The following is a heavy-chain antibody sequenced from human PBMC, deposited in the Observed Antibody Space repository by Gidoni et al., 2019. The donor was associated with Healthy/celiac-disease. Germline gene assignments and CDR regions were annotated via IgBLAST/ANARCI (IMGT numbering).Heavy chain of an antibody. J-gene: IGHJ4*02. D-gene: IGHD3-16*01. CDR2: IDASDSYT. V-gene: IGHV5-10-1*03. CDR3: ARHRIGGRQFDY. Sequence: EVQLSQSGAEVKKPGEPLRISCKGSGYSFTSYWISWVRQMPGQGLEWMGRIDASDSYTNYSPSFPGHVTISADTSISTAYLQWSSLKASDTAMYYCARHRIGGRQFDYWGQGTLVTVSS. CDR1: GYSFTSYW.